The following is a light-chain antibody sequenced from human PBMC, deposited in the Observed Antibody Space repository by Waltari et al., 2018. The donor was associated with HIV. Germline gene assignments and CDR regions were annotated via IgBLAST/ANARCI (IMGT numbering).Light chain of an antibody. CDR2: EVS. V-gene: IGLV2-14*01. CDR1: RSDVGGYHY. Sequence: QSALPQPASVSGSPGQSITISCTGTRSDVGGYHYVSWYQQHPGKAPKLMIDEVSNRPSGVSNRFSGSKSGNTASLTISGLQAEDEADYYCSSYTSSSTLVFGTGTKVTVL. CDR3: SSYTSSSTLV. J-gene: IGLJ1*01.